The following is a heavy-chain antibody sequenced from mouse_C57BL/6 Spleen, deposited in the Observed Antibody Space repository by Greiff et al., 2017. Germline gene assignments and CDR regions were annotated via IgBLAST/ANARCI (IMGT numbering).Heavy chain of an antibody. J-gene: IGHJ2*01. CDR3: ARIGPAGGFDY. CDR2: INPNNGGT. V-gene: IGHV1-26*01. CDR1: GYTFTDYY. Sequence: EVQLLQQSGPELVKPGASVKISCKASGYTFTDYYMNWVKQSHGKSLEWIGDINPNNGGTSYNQKFKGKATLTVDKSSSTAYMELRSLTSEDSAVYYCARIGPAGGFDYWGQGTTLTVSS.